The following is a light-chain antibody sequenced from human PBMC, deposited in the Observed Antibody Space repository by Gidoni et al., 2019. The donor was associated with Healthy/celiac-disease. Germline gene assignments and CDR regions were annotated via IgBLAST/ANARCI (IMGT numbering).Light chain of an antibody. J-gene: IGKJ5*01. V-gene: IGKV1-39*01. Sequence: DIQMTQSPSSLSASVGDRVTITCRASQSISSYLNWYQQKPGKAPKLLIYAASSLKSGVPSRLSGSGSGTDFTLTISSLQPEDFASYYCQQSYSTLSITFGQGTRLEIK. CDR1: QSISSY. CDR3: QQSYSTLSIT. CDR2: AAS.